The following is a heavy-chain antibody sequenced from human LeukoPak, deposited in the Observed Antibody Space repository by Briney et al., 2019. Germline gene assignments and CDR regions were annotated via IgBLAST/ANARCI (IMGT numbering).Heavy chain of an antibody. V-gene: IGHV4-59*01. CDR2: IYYSGST. CDR1: GGSISSYY. J-gene: IGHJ4*02. D-gene: IGHD3-22*01. CDR3: ARGDSSGYYGLLYYFDY. Sequence: SETLSLTCPVSGGSISSYYWSWLRQPPGKGLEWIGYIYYSGSTNYNPSLKSRVTISVDTSKNQFSLKLSSVTAADTAVYYCARGDSSGYYGLLYYFDYWGQGILVTVSS.